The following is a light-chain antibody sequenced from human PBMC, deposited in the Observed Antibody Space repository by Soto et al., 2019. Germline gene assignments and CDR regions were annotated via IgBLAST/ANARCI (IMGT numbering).Light chain of an antibody. CDR2: AAS. CDR1: QSISRY. V-gene: IGKV1-39*01. Sequence: DIPMTQSPSSLSASVGDRVTITCRASQSISRYLHWYQHKPGKAPKLLIYAASSLQSGVPSRFSGTESGTDFTLTIDSLQREDFATYFCQQTYTMPFTFGPGTTVDIK. CDR3: QQTYTMPFT. J-gene: IGKJ3*01.